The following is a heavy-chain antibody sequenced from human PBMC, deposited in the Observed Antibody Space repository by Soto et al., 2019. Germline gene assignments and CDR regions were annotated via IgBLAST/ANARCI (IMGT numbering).Heavy chain of an antibody. CDR3: AKMGGGYCSSTSCLTPGYYYYYYMDV. Sequence: GGSLRLSCAASGFTLSSYGMHWVRQAPGKGLEWVAVISYDGSNKYYADSVKGRFTISRDNSKNTLYLQMNSLRAEDTAVYYCAKMGGGYCSSTSCLTPGYYYYYYMDVWGKGTTVTVSS. D-gene: IGHD2-2*01. V-gene: IGHV3-30*18. CDR2: ISYDGSNK. CDR1: GFTLSSYG. J-gene: IGHJ6*03.